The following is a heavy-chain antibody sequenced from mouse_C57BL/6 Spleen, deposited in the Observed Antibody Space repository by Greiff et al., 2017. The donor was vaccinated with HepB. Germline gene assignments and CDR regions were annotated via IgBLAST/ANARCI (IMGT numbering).Heavy chain of an antibody. J-gene: IGHJ4*01. CDR2: IRSKSNNYAT. CDR1: GFSFNTYA. CDR3: VRHWETAQAPYAMDY. Sequence: EPGGGLVQPKGSLKLSCAASGFSFNTYAMNWVRQAPGKGLEWVARIRSKSNNYATYYADSVKDRFTISRDDSESMLYLQMNNLKTEDTAMYYCVRHWETAQAPYAMDYWGQGTSVTVSS. V-gene: IGHV10-1*01. D-gene: IGHD3-2*02.